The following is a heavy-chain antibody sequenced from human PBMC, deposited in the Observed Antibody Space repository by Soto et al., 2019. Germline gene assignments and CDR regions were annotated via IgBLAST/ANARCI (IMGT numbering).Heavy chain of an antibody. CDR1: EFTSIGLD. V-gene: IGHV3-66*01. D-gene: IGHD3-3*01. CDR2: IYNGGSGGST. CDR3: VIFFEAEDG. Sequence: PGGSMRLSWTASEFTSIGLDMRWVIQAPGKGLEWVSVIYNGGSGGSTYYADSVKGRFTISRDKSKNTLFLQMNSLRAEDTAVYYCVIFFEAEDG. J-gene: IGHJ6*01.